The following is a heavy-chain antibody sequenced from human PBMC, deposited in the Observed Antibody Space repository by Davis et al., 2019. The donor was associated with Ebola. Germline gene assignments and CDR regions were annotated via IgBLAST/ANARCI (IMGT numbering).Heavy chain of an antibody. CDR1: GYSFTNYW. D-gene: IGHD1-20*01. CDR3: ATLRRTITGMDDGFDI. Sequence: GESLKISCKVSGYSFTNYWIGWVRQMPGKGLEWMGIIYPGDSDTKYSPSFQGQVTISADKSFKTAFLQWSSLKASDTARYYCATLRRTITGMDDGFDIWGQGTMVTVSS. J-gene: IGHJ3*02. CDR2: IYPGDSDT. V-gene: IGHV5-51*01.